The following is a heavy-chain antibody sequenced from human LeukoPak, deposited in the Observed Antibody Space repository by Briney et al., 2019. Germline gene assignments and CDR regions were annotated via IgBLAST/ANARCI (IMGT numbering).Heavy chain of an antibody. CDR3: ARDLGMGAFDI. V-gene: IGHV3-72*01. J-gene: IGHJ3*02. Sequence: PGGSLRLSCAASGFTFSDHYMDWVRQAPGKGLEWVGRTRNKANSYTTEYAGSVKGRFTISRDDSKNSLYLQMNSLKTEDTAVYYCARDLGMGAFDIWGQGTMVTVSS. CDR1: GFTFSDHY. D-gene: IGHD7-27*01. CDR2: TRNKANSYTT.